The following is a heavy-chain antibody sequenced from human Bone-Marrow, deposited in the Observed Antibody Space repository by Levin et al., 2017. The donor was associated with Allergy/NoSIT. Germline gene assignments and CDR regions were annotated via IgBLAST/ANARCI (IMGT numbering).Heavy chain of an antibody. D-gene: IGHD6-25*01. V-gene: IGHV3-11*06. CDR1: GFTFSDYY. CDR3: AREDPIPATALDY. J-gene: IGHJ4*02. Sequence: GESLKISCAASGFTFSDYYMHWIRQAPGKGLEWISYISSSGRVTKYADSMRGRFTISRDNAENTLYLQLNSLGAEDTAVYYCAREDPIPATALDYWGQGTLVTVSS. CDR2: ISSSGRVT.